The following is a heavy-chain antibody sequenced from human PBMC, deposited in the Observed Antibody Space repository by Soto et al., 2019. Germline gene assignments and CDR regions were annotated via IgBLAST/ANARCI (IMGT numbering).Heavy chain of an antibody. CDR3: ARGRGGVQH. CDR1: GGSFSGYY. CDR2: LNDSGST. V-gene: IGHV4-34*01. D-gene: IGHD3-10*01. J-gene: IGHJ1*01. Sequence: QVQLQQWGAGLLKPSETLSLTCAVYGGSFSGYYCSWIRQPPGKGLEWIGELNDSGSTNYNASLKSRVSISVDTSKNQFSLKLSSVTAADTAVHYCARGRGGVQHWGQGTLVTVSS.